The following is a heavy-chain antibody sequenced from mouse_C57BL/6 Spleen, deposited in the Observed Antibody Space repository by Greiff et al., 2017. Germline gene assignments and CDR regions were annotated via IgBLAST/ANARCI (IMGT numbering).Heavy chain of an antibody. CDR3: ARSTTVVAHFDY. Sequence: EVQLQQSGPELVKPGASVKMSCKASGYTFTDYNMHWVKQSHGKSLEWIGYINPNNGGTSYNQKFKGKATLTVNKSSSTAYMELRSLTSEDSAVYYCARSTTVVAHFDYWGQGTTLTVSS. V-gene: IGHV1-22*01. CDR1: GYTFTDYN. D-gene: IGHD1-1*01. CDR2: INPNNGGT. J-gene: IGHJ2*01.